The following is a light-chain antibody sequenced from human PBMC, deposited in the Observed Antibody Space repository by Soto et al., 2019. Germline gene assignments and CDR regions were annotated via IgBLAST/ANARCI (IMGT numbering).Light chain of an antibody. Sequence: QSALTQPASVSGSPGQSITVSCTGSSDDIGNCNLVSWYHQYPGKDPKLILYEVNKRPLGVSDRFSGSKSGNTASLTSYGLQAEYGADSDCFSYAGSRWMCVGGTQLNVL. CDR3: FSYAGSRWM. CDR1: SDDIGNCNL. V-gene: IGLV2-23*02. J-gene: IGLJ3*02. CDR2: EVN.